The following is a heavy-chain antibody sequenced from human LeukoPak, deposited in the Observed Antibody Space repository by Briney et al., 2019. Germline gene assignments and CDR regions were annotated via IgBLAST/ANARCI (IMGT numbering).Heavy chain of an antibody. Sequence: GGSLRLSCAASGFSFSNAWMNWVRQAPGKGLEWVGHIKSKVDGGTTDYAAPVKGAFTISRDDSKNSLYLQMNSLKTEDTAVYYCVRGPKCPNGVCSSLNFFNCWGQGTLVTVSS. CDR2: IKSKVDGGTT. D-gene: IGHD2-8*01. J-gene: IGHJ4*02. CDR1: GFSFSNAW. V-gene: IGHV3-15*01. CDR3: VRGPKCPNGVCSSLNFFNC.